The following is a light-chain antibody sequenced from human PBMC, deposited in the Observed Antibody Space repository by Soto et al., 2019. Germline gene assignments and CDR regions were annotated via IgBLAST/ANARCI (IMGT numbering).Light chain of an antibody. CDR2: DAS. V-gene: IGKV3-11*01. J-gene: IGKJ5*01. CDR1: QSVSSY. CDR3: QQYGTPRSVT. Sequence: EIVLTQSPATLSLSPGERATLSCRASQSVSSYLAWYQQKPGQAPRLLIYDASNRATGIPAGFSGSGSGTDFTLTISSLEPEDFAVYYCQQYGTPRSVTFGQGTRLEIK.